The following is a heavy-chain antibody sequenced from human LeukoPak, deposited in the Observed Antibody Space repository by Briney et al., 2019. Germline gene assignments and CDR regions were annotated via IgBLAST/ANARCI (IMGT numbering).Heavy chain of an antibody. V-gene: IGHV1-18*01. CDR1: GYTFTSYG. Sequence: GASVKVSFKPSGYTFTSYGISWVRQAPGQGLEWMGWISAYNGNTNYAQKHQGRVTMTTHTSPSPAYMQLRSLRSDDTAVYYCATMGYGSGSYYNVGSYWGQGTLDTVSS. D-gene: IGHD3-10*01. CDR2: ISAYNGNT. CDR3: ATMGYGSGSYYNVGSY. J-gene: IGHJ4*02.